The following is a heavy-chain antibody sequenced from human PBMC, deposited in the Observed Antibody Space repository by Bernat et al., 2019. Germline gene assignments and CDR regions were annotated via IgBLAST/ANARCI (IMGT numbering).Heavy chain of an antibody. CDR2: ITSDGTNK. J-gene: IGHJ3*02. V-gene: IGHV3-74*01. CDR1: GFSLSSYL. Sequence: EVKVVESGGGLVQPGGSLRLSCEASGFSLSSYLMHWVRQAPGERLVWVSRITSDGTNKIYADSVKGRFTISRDNAKNTLYLQMNSLRAEDTAVYYCSRTAFVFDDVFDIWGKGKKVTVSS. D-gene: IGHD3-16*01. CDR3: SRTAFVFDDVFDI.